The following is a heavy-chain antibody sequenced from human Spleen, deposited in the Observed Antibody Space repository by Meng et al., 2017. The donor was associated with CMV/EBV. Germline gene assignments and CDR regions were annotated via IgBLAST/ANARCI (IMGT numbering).Heavy chain of an antibody. D-gene: IGHD6-6*01. CDR2: INWNGGST. Sequence: CAAAGFTFDDYGMSWVRQVPGKGLEWVSGINWNGGSTGYADSVKGRFTISRDNAKNSLYLQMNSLRAEDTALYYCARKEYSSSSFDYWGQGTLVTVSS. CDR1: GFTFDDYG. V-gene: IGHV3-20*04. J-gene: IGHJ4*02. CDR3: ARKEYSSSSFDY.